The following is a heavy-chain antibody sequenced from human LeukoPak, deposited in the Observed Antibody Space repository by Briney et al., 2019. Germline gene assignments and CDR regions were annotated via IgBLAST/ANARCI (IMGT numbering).Heavy chain of an antibody. CDR1: GFTFSSYS. Sequence: EGSLRLSCAASGFTFSSYSMNWVRQAQGKGLEWVSSISSSSSYIYYADSVKGRFTISRDNAKNSLYLQMNSLRAEDTAVYYCARGHYDFWSNNWFDPWGQGTLVTVSS. D-gene: IGHD3-3*01. J-gene: IGHJ5*02. CDR3: ARGHYDFWSNNWFDP. V-gene: IGHV3-21*01. CDR2: ISSSSSYI.